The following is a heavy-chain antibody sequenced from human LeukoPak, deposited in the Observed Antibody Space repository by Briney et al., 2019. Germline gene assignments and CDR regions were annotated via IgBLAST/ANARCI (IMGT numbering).Heavy chain of an antibody. CDR2: IYPGDSLT. CDR3: ARRAGNSGYYSDAFDI. D-gene: IGHD3-22*01. CDR1: GYSFTSYW. V-gene: IGHV5-51*01. J-gene: IGHJ3*02. Sequence: GESLKISCRGSGYSFTSYWIGWVRQMPGKGLEYMGIIYPGDSLTRYSPSFQGQVTISADTSISTAYLQWSSLKASDTAMYYCARRAGNSGYYSDAFDIWGQGTMVTVSS.